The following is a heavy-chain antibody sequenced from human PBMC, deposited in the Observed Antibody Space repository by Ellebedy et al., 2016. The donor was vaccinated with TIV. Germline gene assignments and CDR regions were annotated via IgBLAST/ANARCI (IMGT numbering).Heavy chain of an antibody. CDR3: ARDIRIDIVVVPAHAFDI. J-gene: IGHJ3*02. D-gene: IGHD2-2*01. Sequence: ASVKVSCXASGYTFTSYGISWVRQAPGQGLEWMGWISAYNGNTNYAQKLQGRVTMTTDTSTSTAYMELRSLRSDDTAVYYCARDIRIDIVVVPAHAFDIWGQGTMVTVSS. CDR2: ISAYNGNT. V-gene: IGHV1-18*01. CDR1: GYTFTSYG.